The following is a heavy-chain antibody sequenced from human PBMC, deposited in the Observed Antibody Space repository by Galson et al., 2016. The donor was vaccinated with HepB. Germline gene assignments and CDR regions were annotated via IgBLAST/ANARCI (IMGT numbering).Heavy chain of an antibody. V-gene: IGHV1-18*01. J-gene: IGHJ4*02. D-gene: IGHD3-10*01. Sequence: SGYSFTSHSISWVRQAPGQGLEWMGYITTYSGDTYYAPNLQGRVTMTTDTSTRTAYMGLRSLRSDDTAVYYCARDRDNYGSGSDYWGQGTLVTVSS. CDR2: ITTYSGDT. CDR3: ARDRDNYGSGSDY. CDR1: GYSFTSHS.